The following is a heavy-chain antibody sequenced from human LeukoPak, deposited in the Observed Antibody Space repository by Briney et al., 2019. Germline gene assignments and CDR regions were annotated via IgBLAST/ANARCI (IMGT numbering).Heavy chain of an antibody. D-gene: IGHD1-26*01. V-gene: IGHV4-34*01. CDR1: CGSFSGYY. CDR2: INHSGST. CDR3: ARVMGGAPEYYFDY. J-gene: IGHJ4*02. Sequence: SETLSLTCAVDCGSFSGYYWSWIRQPAGKGPEWIGEINHSGSTHYNPSLKSRVTISVDTSKNQFSLKLSSVHAADTAVYYCARVMGGAPEYYFDYWGQGNLVTVSS.